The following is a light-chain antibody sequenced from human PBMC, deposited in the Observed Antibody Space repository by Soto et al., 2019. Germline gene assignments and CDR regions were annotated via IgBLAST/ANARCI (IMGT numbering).Light chain of an antibody. Sequence: ILLTQLPASMSFSQGDRXTXTCRASQGIRICLAWFQQIPLKAPKSLIYAASTSKRAFPSSFPGSGSGTDFTLTISSLQPEDFAAYYCQQYGCSPWTFGQGTKVDIK. CDR1: QGIRIC. V-gene: IGKV1-16*01. CDR3: QQYGCSPWT. J-gene: IGKJ1*01. CDR2: AAS.